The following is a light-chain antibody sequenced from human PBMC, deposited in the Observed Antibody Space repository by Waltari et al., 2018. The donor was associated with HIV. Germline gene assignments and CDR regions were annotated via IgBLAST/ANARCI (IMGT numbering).Light chain of an antibody. CDR3: AAWGNSLSLL. J-gene: IGLJ2*01. V-gene: IGLV1-47*01. CDR1: SSNLRSNY. CDR2: RNN. Sequence: QSVLTQPPAASGTPGPRVYISCSGSSSNLRSNYVYWYQQLPGTAPKLLLYRNNQRPSGVPDRFSGSKSGISASLAISGLRSEDEADYYCAAWGNSLSLLFGGGTKLTVL.